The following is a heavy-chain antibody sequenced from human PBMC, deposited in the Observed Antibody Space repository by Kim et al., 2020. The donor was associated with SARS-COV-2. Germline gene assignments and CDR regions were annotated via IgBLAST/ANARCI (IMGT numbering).Heavy chain of an antibody. CDR3: AKDKEHLVQPIYYFDY. D-gene: IGHD6-6*01. J-gene: IGHJ4*02. Sequence: VKGRFTISRDNSKNTLYLQMNSLSARDTAVYYCAKDKEHLVQPIYYFDYWGQGTQVTVSS. V-gene: IGHV3-23*01.